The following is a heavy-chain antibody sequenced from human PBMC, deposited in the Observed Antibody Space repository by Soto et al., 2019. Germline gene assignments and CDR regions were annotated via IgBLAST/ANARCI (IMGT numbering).Heavy chain of an antibody. V-gene: IGHV1-18*04. D-gene: IGHD3-10*01. CDR3: ARIGGGMSSYRFDY. Sequence: ASVKVSCKTSGYMFTTYGISWVRQAPGQGLEWIAWISAYNGNKKYAQKFQGRVTMTTDTSTTTVSMELRNLTSDDTGTYFCARIGGGMSSYRFDYWGQGTLVTVSS. CDR1: GYMFTTYG. CDR2: ISAYNGNK. J-gene: IGHJ4*02.